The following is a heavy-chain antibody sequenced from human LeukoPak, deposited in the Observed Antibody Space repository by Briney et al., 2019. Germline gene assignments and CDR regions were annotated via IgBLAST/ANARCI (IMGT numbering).Heavy chain of an antibody. J-gene: IGHJ6*02. D-gene: IGHD2-21*02. Sequence: GGSLRLSCAASGFTFSNFAMSWVRQAPGKGLEWVSVIYSGGSTYYADSVKGRFTISRNNSKNTLYLQMNSLRAEDTAVYYCATMRGSYCGGDCATYYYYGMDVWGQGTTVTVSS. CDR3: ATMRGSYCGGDCATYYYYGMDV. CDR1: GFTFSNFA. V-gene: IGHV3-53*01. CDR2: IYSGGST.